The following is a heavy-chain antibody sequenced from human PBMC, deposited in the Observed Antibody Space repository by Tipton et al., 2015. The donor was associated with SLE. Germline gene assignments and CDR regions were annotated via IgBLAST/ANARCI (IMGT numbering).Heavy chain of an antibody. D-gene: IGHD6-13*01. J-gene: IGHJ3*02. V-gene: IGHV4-4*07. CDR1: GGSISSYY. Sequence: TLSLTCTVSGGSISSYYWSWIRQPAGGGLEWIGRIYTNENTNYNPSLESRVTMSVDTSKNHFSLKLISVTAADTAVYYCARGIGYTAAFDIWGQGTMVTVSS. CDR3: ARGIGYTAAFDI. CDR2: IYTNENT.